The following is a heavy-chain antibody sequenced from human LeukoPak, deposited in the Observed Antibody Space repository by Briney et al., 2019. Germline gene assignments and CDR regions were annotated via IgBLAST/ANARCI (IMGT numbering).Heavy chain of an antibody. J-gene: IGHJ5*02. V-gene: IGHV4-38-2*01. D-gene: IGHD2-2*01. CDR3: ARATHYCSSTSCHNWFDP. CDR1: GYSISSGYY. CDR2: IYHSGST. Sequence: SETLSLTCAVSGYSISSGYYWGWIRQPPGKGLEWIGSIYHSGSTYYNPSLKSRVTTSVDTSKNQFSLKLSSVTAADTAVYYCARATHYCSSTSCHNWFDPWGQGTLVTVSS.